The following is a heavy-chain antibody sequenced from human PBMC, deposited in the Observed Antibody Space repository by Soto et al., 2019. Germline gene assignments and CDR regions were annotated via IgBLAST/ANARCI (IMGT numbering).Heavy chain of an antibody. J-gene: IGHJ4*02. D-gene: IGHD3-3*01. CDR2: FGGSGGST. CDR3: AKVEPYVGVYY. V-gene: IGHV3-23*01. CDR1: GFTFSSYA. Sequence: EVQLLESGGGLVQPGGSLRLSCAASGFTFSSYAMSWVRQAPGKGLEWVSAFGGSGGSTYSEDSVKGRFTISKDNSNNTLYLQMNSLRAEDTAVYYCAKVEPYVGVYYWGQGTLVTVSS.